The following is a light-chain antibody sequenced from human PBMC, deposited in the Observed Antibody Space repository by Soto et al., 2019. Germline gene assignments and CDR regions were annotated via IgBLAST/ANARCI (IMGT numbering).Light chain of an antibody. CDR3: CSYAGSSTWV. CDR2: EGS. J-gene: IGLJ3*02. Sequence: QSALTQPASVSGSPGQSITISCTGTSSDVGSYNLVSWYQQHPGKAPKLMIYEGSKRPSGVSNRFSGSKSGNTASLTISGLQAEDEAAYYCCSYAGSSTWVFGGGTKSPS. CDR1: SSDVGSYNL. V-gene: IGLV2-23*01.